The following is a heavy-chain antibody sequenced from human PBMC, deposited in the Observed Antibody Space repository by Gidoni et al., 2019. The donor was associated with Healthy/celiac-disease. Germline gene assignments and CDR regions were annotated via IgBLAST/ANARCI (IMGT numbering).Heavy chain of an antibody. CDR1: GLTFSSYA. Sequence: EVQLGESGGGLVQPGGSLRLSCAASGLTFSSYAMHWVRQAPGKGLEYVSAISSNGGSTYYANSVKGRFTISRDNSKNTLYLQMGSLRAEDMAVYYCARDFYDFWSGYDYWGQGTLVTVSS. CDR3: ARDFYDFWSGYDY. CDR2: ISSNGGST. V-gene: IGHV3-64*01. J-gene: IGHJ4*01. D-gene: IGHD3-3*01.